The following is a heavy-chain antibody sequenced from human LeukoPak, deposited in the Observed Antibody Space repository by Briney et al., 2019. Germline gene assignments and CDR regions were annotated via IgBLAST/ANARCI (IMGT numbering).Heavy chain of an antibody. J-gene: IGHJ4*02. CDR3: AKDQTPYY. Sequence: ISRSSNYIYYADSVKGRFTISRDNAKNSLYLQMNSLRAEDTAVYYCAKDQTPYYWGQGTLVTVSS. D-gene: IGHD4-23*01. V-gene: IGHV3-21*04. CDR2: ISRSSNYI.